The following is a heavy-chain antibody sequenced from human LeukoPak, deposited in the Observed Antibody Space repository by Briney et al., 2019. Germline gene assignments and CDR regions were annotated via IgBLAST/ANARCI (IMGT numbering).Heavy chain of an antibody. CDR3: ARQQQQLWYD. J-gene: IGHJ4*02. CDR2: ISSSAGTT. V-gene: IGHV3-48*03. CDR1: GYTFSSYE. D-gene: IGHD5-18*01. Sequence: GGSLRLSCAASGYTFSSYEMNWVRQAPGKGLEWVSYISSSAGTTYYADSVKGRFTISRDNAKNSLYLQMNSLRAEDTAVYFCARQQQQLWYDWGQGTLVTVSS.